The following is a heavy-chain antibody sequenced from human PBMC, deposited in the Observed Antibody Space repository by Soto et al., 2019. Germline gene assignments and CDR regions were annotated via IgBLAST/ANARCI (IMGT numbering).Heavy chain of an antibody. V-gene: IGHV3-15*01. CDR3: ATSPGFFEWSPFDY. CDR1: GFTFSNAW. CDR2: IKSKNDGGTT. D-gene: IGHD3-3*01. J-gene: IGHJ4*02. Sequence: EVQLVESGGGLVKPGGSLRLSCAASGFTFSNAWMSWVRQAPGKGLEWVGHIKSKNDGGTTDYAAPVKVRFAISRDDSKNTLYLQMHSLKAEDTAFYYCATSPGFFEWSPFDYWGPGTLVTVSS.